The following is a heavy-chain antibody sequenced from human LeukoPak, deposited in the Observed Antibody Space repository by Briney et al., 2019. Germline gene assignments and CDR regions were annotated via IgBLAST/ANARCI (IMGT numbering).Heavy chain of an antibody. Sequence: ASVKVSCKASGYTFTNYYIHWVRQAPGQGLEWMAIINPSGGSTSYAQKFQGRVTMTRDTSTSTVYMELSSLRSEDTAVYYCARSSGSGSYRFEYLQHWGQGTLVTVSS. V-gene: IGHV1-46*01. CDR2: INPSGGST. J-gene: IGHJ1*01. CDR1: GYTFTNYY. D-gene: IGHD3-10*01. CDR3: ARSSGSGSYRFEYLQH.